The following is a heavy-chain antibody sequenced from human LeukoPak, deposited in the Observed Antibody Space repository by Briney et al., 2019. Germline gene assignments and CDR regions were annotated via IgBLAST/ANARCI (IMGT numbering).Heavy chain of an antibody. Sequence: SVTVSCKASGGTFSSYAISWVRQAPGQGLEWMGGIIPIFGTANYAQKFQGRVTITTDESTSTAYMELSSLRSEDTAVYYCARGNYDYVWGSYRYPNFDYWGQGTLVTVSS. CDR3: ARGNYDYVWGSYRYPNFDY. CDR2: IIPIFGTA. J-gene: IGHJ4*02. V-gene: IGHV1-69*05. CDR1: GGTFSSYA. D-gene: IGHD3-16*02.